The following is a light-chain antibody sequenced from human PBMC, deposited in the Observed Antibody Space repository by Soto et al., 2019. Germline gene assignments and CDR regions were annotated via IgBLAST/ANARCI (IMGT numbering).Light chain of an antibody. V-gene: IGKV1-17*01. Sequence: IQMTQSPSALSASVGDRVTITCRASQGIRDDLGWYQQKPGEAPKALIYGASNLQSGVPSRFSGSGSGTEFTLTISSLQPDDFATYYCQHYNSYSEALGQGTKVDIK. J-gene: IGKJ1*01. CDR1: QGIRDD. CDR3: QHYNSYSEA. CDR2: GAS.